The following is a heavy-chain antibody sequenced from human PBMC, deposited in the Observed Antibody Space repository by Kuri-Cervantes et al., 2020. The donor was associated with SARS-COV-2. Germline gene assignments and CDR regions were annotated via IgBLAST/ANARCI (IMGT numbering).Heavy chain of an antibody. CDR3: AHSPSYYDFWSGYETYFDY. Sequence: LRLSCAVSGGSISSGGDSWSWIRQPPGKDLEWLALIYWNDDKRYSPSLKSRLTITKDTSKNQEVLTMTNMDPVDTATYYCAHSPSYYDFWSGYETYFDYWGQGTLVTVSS. CDR2: IYWNDDK. V-gene: IGHV2-5*01. J-gene: IGHJ4*02. CDR1: GGSISSGGDS. D-gene: IGHD3-3*01.